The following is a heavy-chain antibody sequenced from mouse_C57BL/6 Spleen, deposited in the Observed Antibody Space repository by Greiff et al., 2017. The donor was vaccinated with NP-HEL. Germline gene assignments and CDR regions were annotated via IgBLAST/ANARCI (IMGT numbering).Heavy chain of an antibody. V-gene: IGHV1-15*01. D-gene: IGHD1-1*01. CDR2: IDPETGGT. CDR3: TREGDYYGSREYFDV. J-gene: IGHJ1*03. CDR1: GYTFTDYE. Sequence: VQLQQSGAELVRPGASVTLSCKASGYTFTDYEMHWVKQTPVHGLEWIGAIDPETGGTAYNQKFKGKAILTADKSFSTAYMELRSLTSEDSAVYYCTREGDYYGSREYFDVWGTGTTVTVSS.